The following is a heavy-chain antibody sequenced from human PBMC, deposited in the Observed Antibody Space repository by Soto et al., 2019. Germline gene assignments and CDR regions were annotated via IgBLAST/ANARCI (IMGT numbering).Heavy chain of an antibody. CDR3: GRGSNGNYYYYYYYMDV. Sequence: ASVKVSCNASGYTFTNYYMHWVRQAPGQGLEWMGMINPSGGSTNYAQKFQGRVTMTRDTSTSTVYMELSSLRSEDTAVYYCGRGSNGNYYYYYYYMDVWGKGTTVTVSS. CDR1: GYTFTNYY. D-gene: IGHD4-17*01. CDR2: INPSGGST. J-gene: IGHJ6*03. V-gene: IGHV1-46*03.